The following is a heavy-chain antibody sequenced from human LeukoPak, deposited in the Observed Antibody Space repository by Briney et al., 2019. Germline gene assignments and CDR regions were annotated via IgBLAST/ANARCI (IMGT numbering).Heavy chain of an antibody. CDR3: ARDRVGYCSGGSCYYRADAFDI. D-gene: IGHD2-15*01. V-gene: IGHV3-66*01. CDR2: IYSGGST. CDR1: GFTVSSNY. J-gene: IGHJ3*02. Sequence: GGSLRLSCAASGFTVSSNYMSWVRQAAGKGLEWVSVIYSGGSTYYADSVKGRFTISRDNSKNTLYLQMNSLRAEDTAVYYCARDRVGYCSGGSCYYRADAFDIWGQGTMVTVSS.